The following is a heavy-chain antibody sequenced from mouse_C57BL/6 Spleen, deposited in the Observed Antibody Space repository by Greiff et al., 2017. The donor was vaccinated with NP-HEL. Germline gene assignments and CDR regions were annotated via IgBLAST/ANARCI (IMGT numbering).Heavy chain of an antibody. CDR1: GYTFTSYW. Sequence: VQLQQPGAELVKPGASVKMSCKASGYTFTSYWITWVKQRPGQGLEWIGDIYPGSGSTNYNEKFKSKATLTVDTSSSTAYMQLSSLTSEDSAVYYCAREEIYYDYDYAMDYWGQGTSVTVSS. J-gene: IGHJ4*01. CDR2: IYPGSGST. V-gene: IGHV1-55*01. CDR3: AREEIYYDYDYAMDY. D-gene: IGHD2-4*01.